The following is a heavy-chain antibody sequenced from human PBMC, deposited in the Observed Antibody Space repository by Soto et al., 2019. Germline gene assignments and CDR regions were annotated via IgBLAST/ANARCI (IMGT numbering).Heavy chain of an antibody. CDR2: ISSSSSTI. J-gene: IGHJ4*02. CDR3: ASGGFIRYGSGSYYPLDFDY. V-gene: IGHV3-48*02. CDR1: GFTFSGYS. Sequence: PGGSLRLSCAASGFTFSGYSMNWVRQAPGKGLEWVSYISSSSSTIYYADSVKGRFTISRDNAKNSLYLQMNSLRDEDTAVYYCASGGFIRYGSGSYYPLDFDYWGQGTLVTVSS. D-gene: IGHD3-10*01.